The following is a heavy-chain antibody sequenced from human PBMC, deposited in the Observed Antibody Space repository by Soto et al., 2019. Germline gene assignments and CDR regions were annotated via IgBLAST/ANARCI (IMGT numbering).Heavy chain of an antibody. CDR3: AREDDYLNWFDP. J-gene: IGHJ5*02. CDR2: ISYDGSNI. V-gene: IGHV3-30*03. CDR1: GFTFSSYG. Sequence: GGSLRLSCAASGFTFSSYGMHWVRQAPGKGLEWVAVISYDGSNIYYADSVKGRFTISRDNSKNSLYLQMNSLRAEDTAVYYCAREDDYLNWFDPWGQGTLVTVSS. D-gene: IGHD4-17*01.